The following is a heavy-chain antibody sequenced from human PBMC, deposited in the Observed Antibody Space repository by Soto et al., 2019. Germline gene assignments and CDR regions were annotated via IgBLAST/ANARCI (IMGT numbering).Heavy chain of an antibody. CDR1: GFTFSSYA. V-gene: IGHV3-23*01. J-gene: IGHJ4*02. CDR2: ISGSGGST. CDR3: AKKASGDIWSYFDN. Sequence: PGGSLGLSCAASGFTFSSYAMSWFRQAPGKGLEWVSAISGSGGSTYYADSVKGRFTISRDNSKNTLYLQMNSLRAEDTAVYYCAKKASGDIWSYFDNWGQGTLVTVSS. D-gene: IGHD3-10*01.